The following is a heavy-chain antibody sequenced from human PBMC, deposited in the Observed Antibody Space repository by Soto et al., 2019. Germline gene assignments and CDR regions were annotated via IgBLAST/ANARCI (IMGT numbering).Heavy chain of an antibody. CDR3: ARDKNAQYCTNGVCYDPYNWFDP. CDR2: ISYDGSNK. J-gene: IGHJ5*02. D-gene: IGHD2-8*01. V-gene: IGHV3-30-3*01. Sequence: GGSLRLSCAASGFTFSSYAMHWVRQAPGKGLEWVAVISYDGSNKYYADSVKGRFTISRDNSKNTLYLQMNSLRAEDTAVYYCARDKNAQYCTNGVCYDPYNWFDPWGQGTLVTVSS. CDR1: GFTFSSYA.